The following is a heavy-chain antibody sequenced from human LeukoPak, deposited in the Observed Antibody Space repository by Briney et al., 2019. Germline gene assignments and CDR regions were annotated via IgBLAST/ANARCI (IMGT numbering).Heavy chain of an antibody. CDR3: ARDLSYTSGQNFDY. CDR1: GGSISSGSYY. Sequence: PSQTLSLTCTVSGGSISSGSYYWSWIRQPAGKGLEWIGRIYTSGSTNYNPSLKSRVTISVDTSKNQFSLKLSSVTAADTAVYYCARDLSYTSGQNFDYWGQGTLVTVSS. J-gene: IGHJ4*02. D-gene: IGHD6-19*01. CDR2: IYTSGST. V-gene: IGHV4-61*02.